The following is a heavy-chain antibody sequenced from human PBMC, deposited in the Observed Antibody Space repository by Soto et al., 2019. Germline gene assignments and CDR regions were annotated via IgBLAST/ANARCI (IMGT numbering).Heavy chain of an antibody. CDR1: GFTFSSYA. J-gene: IGHJ4*02. CDR2: ISGSGGST. V-gene: IGHV3-23*01. CDR3: AKATLYVWGSYRNYFDY. Sequence: GGSLRLSCAASGFTFSSYAMSWVRQAPGKGLEWVSAISGSGGSTYYADSVKGRFTISRDNSKNTLYLQMNSLRAEDTAVYYCAKATLYVWGSYRNYFDYWGQGTLVTVSS. D-gene: IGHD3-16*02.